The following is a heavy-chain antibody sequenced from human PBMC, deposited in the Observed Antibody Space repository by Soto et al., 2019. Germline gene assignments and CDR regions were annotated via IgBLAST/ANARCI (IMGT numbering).Heavy chain of an antibody. CDR3: AQDSGGSSWSPLNWFDP. CDR1: GFIFSNYG. J-gene: IGHJ5*02. CDR2: LSGSGGRGGNT. V-gene: IGHV3-23*01. D-gene: IGHD1-26*01. Sequence: GGSLRLSCAASGFIFSNYGMNWVRQAPGKGLEWVSGLSGSGGRGGNTYYADSVKGRFTISRDNSKNTLYMQMNSLRAEDTAVYYCAQDSGGSSWSPLNWFDPWGQGTRVTVSS.